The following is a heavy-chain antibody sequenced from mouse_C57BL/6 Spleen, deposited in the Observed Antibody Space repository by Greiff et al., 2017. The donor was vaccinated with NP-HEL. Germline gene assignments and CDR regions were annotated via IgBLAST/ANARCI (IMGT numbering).Heavy chain of an antibody. Sequence: QVQLQQSGPELVKPGASVKISCKASGYAFSSSWMNWVKQRPGKGLEWIGRIYPGDGDTNYNGKFKGKATLTADKSSSTAYMQLSSLTSEDSAVYFCASSYSNKAMDYWGQGTSVTVSS. V-gene: IGHV1-82*01. J-gene: IGHJ4*01. CDR2: IYPGDGDT. D-gene: IGHD2-5*01. CDR1: GYAFSSSW. CDR3: ASSYSNKAMDY.